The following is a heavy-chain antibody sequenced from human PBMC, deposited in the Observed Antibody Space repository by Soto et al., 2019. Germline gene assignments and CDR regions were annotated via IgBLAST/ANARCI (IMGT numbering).Heavy chain of an antibody. Sequence: QAQLVQSGAEVKKAGASVKVSCKASGYSFASYNISWVRQAPGQGLEWLGCIRPYNGDTNYIQKVQGRVTVTTDTSTRTAYMELRSLTSDDTATYYCARDGGGIADVWGQGTPVTVS. CDR1: GYSFASYN. D-gene: IGHD2-21*01. V-gene: IGHV1-18*04. CDR3: ARDGGGIADV. CDR2: IRPYNGDT. J-gene: IGHJ6*02.